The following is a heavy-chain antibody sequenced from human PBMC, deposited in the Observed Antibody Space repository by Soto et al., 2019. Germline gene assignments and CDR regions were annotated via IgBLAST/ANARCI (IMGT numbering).Heavy chain of an antibody. J-gene: IGHJ3*02. CDR2: IIPIFGTA. CDR3: ARDQLLRFLAAGDAFDI. CDR1: GGTFSSYA. V-gene: IGHV1-69*06. Sequence: SVKVSCKASGGTFSSYAISWVRQAPGQGLEWMGGIIPIFGTANYAQKFQGRVTMTADTSTSTAYMELRSLRSDDTAVYYCARDQLLRFLAAGDAFDIWGQGTMVTVSS. D-gene: IGHD3-3*01.